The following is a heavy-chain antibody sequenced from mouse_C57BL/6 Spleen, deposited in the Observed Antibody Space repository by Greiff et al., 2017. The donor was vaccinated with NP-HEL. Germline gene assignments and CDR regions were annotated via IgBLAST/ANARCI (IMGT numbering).Heavy chain of an antibody. D-gene: IGHD2-1*01. Sequence: EVQLQQSGPELVKPGASVKISCKASGYTFTDYYMNWVKQSHGKSLEWIGDINPNNGGTSYNQKFKGKATLTVDKSSSTAYMELRSLTSEDSAVYYCARLLSSTYYFDYWGQGTTLTVSS. CDR3: ARLLSSTYYFDY. V-gene: IGHV1-26*01. J-gene: IGHJ2*01. CDR1: GYTFTDYY. CDR2: INPNNGGT.